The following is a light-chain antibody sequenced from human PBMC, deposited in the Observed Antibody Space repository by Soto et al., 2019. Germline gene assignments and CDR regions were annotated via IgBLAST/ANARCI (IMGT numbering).Light chain of an antibody. J-gene: IGKJ1*01. Sequence: DIQMTQSPSTLSASVGDRVTMTCRAIQSISSWLAWYQQKQGKAPKLLIYDASSLESGVPSRFSGSGSGTDFTLTISRVEPADSAMYYCQQFGSSWWTFAQGTKVDIK. CDR2: DAS. V-gene: IGKV1-5*01. CDR1: QSISSW. CDR3: QQFGSSWWT.